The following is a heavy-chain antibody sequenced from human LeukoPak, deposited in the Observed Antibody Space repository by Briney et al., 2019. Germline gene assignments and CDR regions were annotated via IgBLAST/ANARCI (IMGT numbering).Heavy chain of an antibody. J-gene: IGHJ4*02. D-gene: IGHD6-19*01. CDR1: GFPFRSYA. Sequence: GGSLRLSCAASGFPFRSYAMHWVRQAPGKGLEYVSAITLDGISTYYANSVKGRLTISRDNSKNTLYLQMGSLRAEDMAVYYCARVAVPGTYDYWGQGTLVTVSS. CDR3: ARVAVPGTYDY. V-gene: IGHV3-64*01. CDR2: ITLDGIST.